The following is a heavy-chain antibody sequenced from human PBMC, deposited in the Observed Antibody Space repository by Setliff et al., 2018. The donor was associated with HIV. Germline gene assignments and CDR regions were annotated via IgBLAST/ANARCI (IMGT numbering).Heavy chain of an antibody. Sequence: PSETLSLTCSVSGVSIDNYYLSWIRQSPGKGLEWIGHIYYTGRTNYNPSLQSRVNMSVDTSKNQLSLNLTSVTAADTAIYYCVRHLLDYNFWSGYSTQNCFNYWGQGALVTVSS. CDR2: IYYTGRT. V-gene: IGHV4-59*08. D-gene: IGHD3-3*01. CDR1: GVSIDNYY. CDR3: VRHLLDYNFWSGYSTQNCFNY. J-gene: IGHJ4*02.